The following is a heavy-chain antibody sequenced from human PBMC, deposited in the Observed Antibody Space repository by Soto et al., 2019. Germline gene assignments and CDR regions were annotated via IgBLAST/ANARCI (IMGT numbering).Heavy chain of an antibody. CDR1: GFSLDTSGVG. CDR3: ARDSSGWFGFDY. Sequence: QITLKESGPTLVRPTQTLTLTCTFSGFSLDTSGVGVGWIRQPPGKALEWLALIYWDDDKRYSPSLKSRVTITKETSKNQVFLIMTNMDPVDTGTYYCARDSSGWFGFDYWGQGVLVTVSS. CDR2: IYWDDDK. D-gene: IGHD6-19*01. V-gene: IGHV2-5*02. J-gene: IGHJ4*02.